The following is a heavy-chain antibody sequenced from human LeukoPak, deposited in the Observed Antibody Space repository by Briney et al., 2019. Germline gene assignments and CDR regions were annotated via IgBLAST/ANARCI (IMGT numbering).Heavy chain of an antibody. D-gene: IGHD6-19*01. V-gene: IGHV4-59*01. J-gene: IGHJ4*02. Sequence: SETLSLTCTVSGVSISSYYWSWIRQPPGKGLEWIGYIYYSGSTNYNPSLKSRVTISVDTSKNQFSLKLSSVTAADTAVYYCARALDSSGWYGPVPFYFDYWGQGTLVTVSS. CDR3: ARALDSSGWYGPVPFYFDY. CDR2: IYYSGST. CDR1: GVSISSYY.